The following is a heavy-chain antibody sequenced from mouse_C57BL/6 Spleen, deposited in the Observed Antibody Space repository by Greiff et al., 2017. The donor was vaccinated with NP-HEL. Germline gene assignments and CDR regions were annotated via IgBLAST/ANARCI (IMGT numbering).Heavy chain of an antibody. CDR2: IDPSDSYT. V-gene: IGHV1-69*01. D-gene: IGHD2-4*01. CDR3: ARFFYDFYYFDY. J-gene: IGHJ2*01. Sequence: VQLQQPGAELVMPGASVKLSCKASGYTFTSYWMHWVKQRPGQGLEWIGEIDPSDSYTNYNQKFKGKSTLTVDKSSSTAYMQLSSLTSEDSAVYYCARFFYDFYYFDYWGQGTTLTVSS. CDR1: GYTFTSYW.